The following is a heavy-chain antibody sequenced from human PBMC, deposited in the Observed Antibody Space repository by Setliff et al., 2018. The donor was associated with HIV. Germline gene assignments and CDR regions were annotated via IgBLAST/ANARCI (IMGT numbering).Heavy chain of an antibody. CDR1: GFTFSSHS. CDR2: IGTGGSYT. Sequence: GGSLRLSCSASGFTFSSHSMSWVRQAPGKGLEWVSFIGTGGSYTSYAESMKGRLTISRDNGKNLLYLQMNSLRAEDTAVYYCAREVVGATERYYFDYWGQGTLVTVSS. V-gene: IGHV3-21*04. CDR3: AREVVGATERYYFDY. D-gene: IGHD1-26*01. J-gene: IGHJ4*02.